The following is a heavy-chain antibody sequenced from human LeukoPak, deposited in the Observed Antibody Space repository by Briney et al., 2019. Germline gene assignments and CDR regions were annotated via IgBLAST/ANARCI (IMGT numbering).Heavy chain of an antibody. CDR3: AREYCSGGSCYPYYFDY. CDR2: IYYTGST. V-gene: IGHV4-59*01. J-gene: IGHJ4*02. Sequence: SETLSLTCIVSGGSINNYYWSWIRQPPGKGLEWIGYIYYTGSTNYNPSLKSRVTISVDTSKNQFSLKLSSVTAADTAVYYCAREYCSGGSCYPYYFDYWGQGTLVTVSS. CDR1: GGSINNYY. D-gene: IGHD2-15*01.